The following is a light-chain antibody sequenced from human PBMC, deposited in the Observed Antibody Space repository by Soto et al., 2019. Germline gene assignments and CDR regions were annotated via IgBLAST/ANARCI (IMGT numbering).Light chain of an antibody. V-gene: IGKV3-15*01. CDR2: DAS. CDR3: QQYQIWPPLT. J-gene: IGKJ4*01. CDR1: QSVSSN. Sequence: EIVMTQSPATLSVSPGERATLSCRASQSVSSNLAWYQQKPGQAPRLLIYDASTRATGIPDRFSGSGSGTEFPLSISSLQSEDFALYYCQQYQIWPPLTFGGGTKVEIK.